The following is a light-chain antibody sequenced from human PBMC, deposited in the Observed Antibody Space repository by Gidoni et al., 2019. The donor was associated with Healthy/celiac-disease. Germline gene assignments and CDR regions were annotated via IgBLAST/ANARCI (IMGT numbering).Light chain of an antibody. Sequence: EIVLTQSPATLSLSPGERATLSCRASKSVSSYLAWYQQKPGQAPSLLIYDASNRATGIPARFSGSGSGTDFTLTISSLEPEDFAVYYCQQRSNWPLFTFGPGTKVDIK. CDR1: KSVSSY. J-gene: IGKJ3*01. CDR3: QQRSNWPLFT. CDR2: DAS. V-gene: IGKV3-11*01.